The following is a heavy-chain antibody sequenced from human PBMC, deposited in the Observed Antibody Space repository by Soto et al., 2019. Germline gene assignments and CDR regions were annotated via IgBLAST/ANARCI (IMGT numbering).Heavy chain of an antibody. CDR3: AARIAARIKTLVLGDY. CDR1: GFTVISNY. CDR2: IYSGGST. Sequence: GGSLRLSCAASGFTVISNYMSWVRQAPGKGLEWVSVIYSGGSTYYADSVKGRFTISRDNSKNTLYLQMNSLRAEDTAVYYCAARIAARIKTLVLGDYWGRGTLVTVSS. D-gene: IGHD6-6*01. J-gene: IGHJ4*02. V-gene: IGHV3-53*01.